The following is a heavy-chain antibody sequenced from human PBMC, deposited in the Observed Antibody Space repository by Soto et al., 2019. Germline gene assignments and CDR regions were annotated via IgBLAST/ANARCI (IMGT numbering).Heavy chain of an antibody. CDR2: IIPILGIA. D-gene: IGHD3-22*01. CDR3: ARDHYYDSSGIGL. Sequence: SVKVSCKASGGTFSSYTISWVRQAPGQGLEWMGRIIPILGIANYAQKFQGRVTITADKSTSTAYMELSSLRSEDTAVYYCARDHYYDSSGIGLWGQGALVTVSS. V-gene: IGHV1-69*04. CDR1: GGTFSSYT. J-gene: IGHJ4*02.